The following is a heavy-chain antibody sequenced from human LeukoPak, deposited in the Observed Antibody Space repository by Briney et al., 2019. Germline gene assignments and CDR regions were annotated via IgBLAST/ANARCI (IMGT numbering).Heavy chain of an antibody. CDR1: GGSISSSSYY. J-gene: IGHJ4*02. V-gene: IGHV4-39*07. CDR3: ARDHRPDFDY. Sequence: SETLSLTCTVSGGSISSSSYYWGWIRQPPGKGLEWIGSIYYSGSTYYNPSLKSRVTISVDTSKNQFSLKLSSVTAADTAVYYCARDHRPDFDYWGQGTLVTVSS. CDR2: IYYSGST.